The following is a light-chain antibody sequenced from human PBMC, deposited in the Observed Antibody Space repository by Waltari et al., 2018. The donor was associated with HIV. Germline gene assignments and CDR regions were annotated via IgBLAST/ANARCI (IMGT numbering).Light chain of an antibody. J-gene: IGLJ2*01. CDR2: EDT. CDR3: QSYYLNIVV. V-gene: IGLV6-57*04. Sequence: NFILTQPHSVSESPGKTVTISCTRSGGNIASYYVQWYQQRPDSAPTTVIYEDTKRPSGVPDRFSGSIDSSSNSASRTISGLQTDDEADYYCQSYYLNIVVFGGGTKLTV. CDR1: GGNIASYY.